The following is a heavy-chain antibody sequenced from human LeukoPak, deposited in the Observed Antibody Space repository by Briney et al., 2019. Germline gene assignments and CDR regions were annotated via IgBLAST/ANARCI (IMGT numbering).Heavy chain of an antibody. CDR2: ISFDLNSK. D-gene: IGHD6-19*01. V-gene: IGHV3-30-3*01. CDR3: ATGSYSSGVNY. Sequence: PGGSLRLSCVASGFTFSDYVIHCVRQAPGKGLEWVAVISFDLNSKYYSDSVKGRFTISRDNSKNTVYLQMNSLRPDDTAVYHCATGSYSSGVNYWGQGTLVTVSS. J-gene: IGHJ4*02. CDR1: GFTFSDYV.